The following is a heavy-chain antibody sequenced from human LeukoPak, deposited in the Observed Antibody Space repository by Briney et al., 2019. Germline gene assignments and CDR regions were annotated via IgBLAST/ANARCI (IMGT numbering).Heavy chain of an antibody. CDR1: GFTFSSYD. V-gene: IGHV3-13*01. D-gene: IGHD4-17*01. J-gene: IGHJ4*02. CDR3: ARAMKPNDYGDPPGFDY. CDR2: IGTAGDK. Sequence: GRSLRLSCAASGFTFSSYDMQWVRHATGKGLEWVSAIGTAGDKYYPGSVKGRFTISRENAKNALYLQMNSLRAGDTAVYYCARAMKPNDYGDPPGFDYWGQGTLVTVSS.